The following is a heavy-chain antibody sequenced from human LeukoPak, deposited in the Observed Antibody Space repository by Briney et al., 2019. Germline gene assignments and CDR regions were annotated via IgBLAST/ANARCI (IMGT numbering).Heavy chain of an antibody. V-gene: IGHV3-30*17. CDR2: ISYDGSNK. Sequence: GGSLRLSCAASRFTFSSYAMLGVREATGEAGEGVAVISYDGSNKYYANSVKGRFTISRDNSKNTLYLQMNSLRAEDTAVYYCLLLRGNALGTVADYWGQGTLVTVSS. CDR1: RFTFSSYA. D-gene: IGHD1/OR15-1a*01. CDR3: LLLRGNALGTVADY. J-gene: IGHJ4*02.